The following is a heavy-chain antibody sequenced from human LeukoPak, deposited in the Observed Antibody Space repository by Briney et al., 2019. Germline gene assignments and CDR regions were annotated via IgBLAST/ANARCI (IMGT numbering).Heavy chain of an antibody. CDR3: AKVASGSYYNWPFDY. D-gene: IGHD1-26*01. CDR2: IKQDGSEK. CDR1: GFTFSSYW. J-gene: IGHJ4*02. Sequence: GGSLRLSCAASGFTFSSYWMSWVRQAPGKGLEWVANIKQDGSEKYYVDSVKGRFTISRDNAKNSLYLQMNSLRAEDTAVYYCAKVASGSYYNWPFDYWGQGTLVTVPS. V-gene: IGHV3-7*01.